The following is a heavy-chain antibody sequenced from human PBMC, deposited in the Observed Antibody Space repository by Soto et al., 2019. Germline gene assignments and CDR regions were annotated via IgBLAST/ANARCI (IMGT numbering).Heavy chain of an antibody. CDR3: AKDHYPQALWRFDY. D-gene: IGHD3-3*01. V-gene: IGHV3-23*01. J-gene: IGHJ4*02. CDR1: GFTFSSYA. Sequence: VGSLRLSCAASGFTFSSYAMSWVRQAPGKGLEWVSAISGSGGSTYYADSVKGRFTISRDNSKNTLYLQMNSLRAEGTAVYYCAKDHYPQALWRFDYWGQGTLVTVSS. CDR2: ISGSGGST.